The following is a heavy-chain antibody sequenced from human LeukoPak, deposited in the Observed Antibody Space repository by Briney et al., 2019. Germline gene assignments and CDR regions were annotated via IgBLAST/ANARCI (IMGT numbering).Heavy chain of an antibody. CDR3: ARAEMGTTIFGVVIRLDAFDI. Sequence: AGGSLRLSCAASGFTFSSYWMSWVRQAPGKGLEWVANIKQDGSEKYYVDFVKGRFTISRDNAKNSLYLQMNSLRAEDTAVYYCARAEMGTTIFGVVIRLDAFDIWGQGTMVTVSS. J-gene: IGHJ3*02. CDR2: IKQDGSEK. CDR1: GFTFSSYW. V-gene: IGHV3-7*01. D-gene: IGHD3-3*01.